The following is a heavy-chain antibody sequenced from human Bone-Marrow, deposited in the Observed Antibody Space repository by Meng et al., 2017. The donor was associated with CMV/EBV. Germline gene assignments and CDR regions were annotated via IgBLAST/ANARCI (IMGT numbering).Heavy chain of an antibody. CDR3: ARDKQLVLETHRYYGMDV. V-gene: IGHV1-69*04. Sequence: SVKVSCKASGGTFRSYAVSWVRQAPGQGLEWMGRIIPILGIANYAQKFQGRVTITADKSTSTAYMELSSLRSEDTAVYYCARDKQLVLETHRYYGMDVWGQGTTVTVSS. J-gene: IGHJ6*02. CDR1: GGTFRSYA. D-gene: IGHD6-6*01. CDR2: IIPILGIA.